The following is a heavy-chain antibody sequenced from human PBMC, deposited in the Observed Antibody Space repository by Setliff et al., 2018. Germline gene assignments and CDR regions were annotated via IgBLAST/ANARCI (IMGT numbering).Heavy chain of an antibody. D-gene: IGHD1-26*01. J-gene: IGHJ3*02. Sequence: GESLKISCKGSGFSFVSYNIGWVRQMPGKGLERMGIIYPGDSDTRYSPSFQGQVTISVDKSISTAYLQWSSLKASDTAMYYCARREHAFDIWGQGTMVTVSS. CDR1: GFSFVSYN. CDR2: IYPGDSDT. V-gene: IGHV5-51*01. CDR3: ARREHAFDI.